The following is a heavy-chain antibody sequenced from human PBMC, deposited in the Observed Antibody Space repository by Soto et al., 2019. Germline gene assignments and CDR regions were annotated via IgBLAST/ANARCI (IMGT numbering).Heavy chain of an antibody. J-gene: IGHJ4*01. Sequence: ASVQVSCTASGHQFINYFVYWVRQAPCRVLEWLGKIDPSDNATSYAQKFQGRVTLTRDPSTNTVYVELSSLRSEDTAIYYCVINYYDSSGYLYWG. V-gene: IGHV1-46*01. CDR2: IDPSDNAT. D-gene: IGHD3-22*01. CDR1: GHQFINYF. CDR3: VINYYDSSGYLY.